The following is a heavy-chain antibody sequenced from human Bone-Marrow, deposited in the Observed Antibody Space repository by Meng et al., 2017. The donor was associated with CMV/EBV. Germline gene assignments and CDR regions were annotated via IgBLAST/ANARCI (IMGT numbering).Heavy chain of an antibody. Sequence: SVKVSCKASGGTFSSYAISWVRQAPGQGLEWMGGITPVLGAANYAQKFQGRITITTDESTSTAYMELSSLRSEDTAVYYCARGGTFYYGSGSYYLFDYWGQGTLVTFSS. CDR3: ARGGTFYYGSGSYYLFDY. J-gene: IGHJ4*02. CDR2: ITPVLGAA. CDR1: GGTFSSYA. D-gene: IGHD3-10*01. V-gene: IGHV1-69*05.